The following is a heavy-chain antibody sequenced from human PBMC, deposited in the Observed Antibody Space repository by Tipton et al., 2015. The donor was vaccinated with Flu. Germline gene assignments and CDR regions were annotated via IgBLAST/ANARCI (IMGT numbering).Heavy chain of an antibody. Sequence: TLSLTCAVSGDSISSDFYWAWIRQFPGKGLEWIGTVSRTGSTIYNPSLKSRVTISVDTSKNQFSLKLSSVTAADTAVYYCARGSGYASAYLDFWGQGTLVTVSS. CDR1: GDSISSDFY. D-gene: IGHD5-12*01. J-gene: IGHJ4*02. CDR3: ARGSGYASAYLDF. CDR2: VSRTGST. V-gene: IGHV4-38-2*01.